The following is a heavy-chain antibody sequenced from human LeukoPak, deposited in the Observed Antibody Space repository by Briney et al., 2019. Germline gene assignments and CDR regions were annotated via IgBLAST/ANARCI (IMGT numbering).Heavy chain of an antibody. D-gene: IGHD6-6*01. V-gene: IGHV4-59*01. CDR2: IYYSGST. CDR1: GGSISSYY. Sequence: SETLSLTCTVSGGSISSYYWSWIRQPPGKGLEWIGYIYYSGSTNYNPSLKSRVTISVDTSKNQFSLKLSSVTAADTAVYYCARAASIAARPSAFDTWGQGTMVTVSS. CDR3: ARAASIAARPSAFDT. J-gene: IGHJ3*02.